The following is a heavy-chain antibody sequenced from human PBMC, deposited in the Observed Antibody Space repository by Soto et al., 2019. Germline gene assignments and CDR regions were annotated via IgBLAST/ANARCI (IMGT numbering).Heavy chain of an antibody. D-gene: IGHD3-9*01. Sequence: VQLLESGGDLLQPGGSLRLSCEASGFTFSNYAMSWVRQAPGKGLEWVSVISGSGGSTNYADSAKGRFTISRDNSMDTLYLQMNSLRAEDTAVYYCARVFYYDILTGKSYNMDVWGQGTTVIVSS. CDR3: ARVFYYDILTGKSYNMDV. CDR2: ISGSGGST. J-gene: IGHJ6*02. CDR1: GFTFSNYA. V-gene: IGHV3-23*01.